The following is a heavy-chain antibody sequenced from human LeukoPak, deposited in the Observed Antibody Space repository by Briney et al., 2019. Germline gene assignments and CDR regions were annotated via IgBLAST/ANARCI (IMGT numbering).Heavy chain of an antibody. CDR2: IKQDGSEK. Sequence: GGPLGLSCEAFGFTFSSFWLSWVRKPPGRGLEGGAKIKQDGSEKYYVDSVKGRFTISRDNAKNSLYLQMNSLRDEDTVVYYCARDPRVVVVGPGWFDPWGQGTLVTVSS. D-gene: IGHD2-15*01. J-gene: IGHJ5*02. V-gene: IGHV3-7*01. CDR1: GFTFSSFW. CDR3: ARDPRVVVVGPGWFDP.